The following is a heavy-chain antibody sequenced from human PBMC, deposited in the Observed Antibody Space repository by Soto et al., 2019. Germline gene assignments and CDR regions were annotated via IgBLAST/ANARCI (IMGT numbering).Heavy chain of an antibody. Sequence: SETLSLTCTVSGGSISSGGYYWSWIRQHPGKGLEWIGYIYYSGSTYYNPSLKSRVTISVDTSKNQFSLKLSSVTAADTAVYYCARDKPPDSSGYYYYFDYWGQGTLVTVSS. CDR3: ARDKPPDSSGYYYYFDY. D-gene: IGHD3-22*01. J-gene: IGHJ4*02. CDR2: IYYSGST. V-gene: IGHV4-31*03. CDR1: GGSISSGGYY.